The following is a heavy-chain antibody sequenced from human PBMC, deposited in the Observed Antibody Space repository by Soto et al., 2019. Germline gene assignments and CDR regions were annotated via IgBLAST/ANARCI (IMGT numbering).Heavy chain of an antibody. Sequence: SETLSLTCTVSGDSIRSGIYYWGWIRQPPGKRLEWIGSAYYSGMTHYGPSLRGRVTISVDTSKNQFSLRLSSVSAADTAVYYCAKGSSSVYYYYYGIDVWGQGTTVTVSS. CDR2: AYYSGMT. CDR1: GDSIRSGIYY. CDR3: AKGSSSVYYYYYGIDV. V-gene: IGHV4-39*02. D-gene: IGHD6-6*01. J-gene: IGHJ6*02.